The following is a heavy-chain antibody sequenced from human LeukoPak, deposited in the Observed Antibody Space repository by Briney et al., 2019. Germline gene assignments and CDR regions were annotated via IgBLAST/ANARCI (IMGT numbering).Heavy chain of an antibody. Sequence: PSETLSLTCTASGGSMSSYYWSWIRQPPGKGLEWIGYIYYSGSTNYNPSLKSRVTISVDTSKNQFSLKLRSATAADTAVYYCARGPVPPSAWGQGTMVTVSS. D-gene: IGHD1-1*01. CDR1: GGSMSSYY. CDR3: ARGPVPPSA. V-gene: IGHV4-59*01. CDR2: IYYSGST. J-gene: IGHJ3*01.